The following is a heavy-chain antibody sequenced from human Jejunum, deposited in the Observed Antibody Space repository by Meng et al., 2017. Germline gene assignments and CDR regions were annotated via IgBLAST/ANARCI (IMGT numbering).Heavy chain of an antibody. CDR1: RGSITGTNW. Sequence: QVHLHESGPGLVSPSGPLSLTCAVSRGSITGTNWWTWVRPAHGKGLVWIGELYHSGTTNYTPSLKSRIAISADKSKNQFSLNLYYLSAADTAVYYCATRTRDSFDYWGQGSLVTVSS. D-gene: IGHD1-7*01. CDR2: LYHSGTT. CDR3: ATRTRDSFDY. J-gene: IGHJ4*02. V-gene: IGHV4-4*02.